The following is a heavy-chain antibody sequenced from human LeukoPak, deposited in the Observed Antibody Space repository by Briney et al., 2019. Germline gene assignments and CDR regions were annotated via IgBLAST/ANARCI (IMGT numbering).Heavy chain of an antibody. CDR2: MNPNSGNT. CDR3: ARWGVDTAMVGGDV. D-gene: IGHD5-18*01. V-gene: IGHV1-8*01. J-gene: IGHJ6*04. CDR1: GYTFTSYD. Sequence: ASVKVSCKASGYTFTSYDINWVRQATGQGLEWMGWMNPNSGNTGYAQKFQGRVTMTRNTSISTAYMELRSLRSEDTAVYYCARWGVDTAMVGGDVWGKGTTVTVSS.